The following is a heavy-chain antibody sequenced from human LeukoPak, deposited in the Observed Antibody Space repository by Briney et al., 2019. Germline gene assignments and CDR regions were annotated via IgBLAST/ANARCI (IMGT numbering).Heavy chain of an antibody. Sequence: MXCVRQTPGKGLEYGSAISGTTSRTYYADSVKGRFTISRDNSKNTLYLQMTTLRGEDMAIYYCARDYGDYAGNWFDPWGQGTLVTVSS. J-gene: IGHJ5*02. CDR2: ISGTTSRT. CDR3: ARDYGDYAGNWFDP. D-gene: IGHD4-17*01. V-gene: IGHV3-23*01.